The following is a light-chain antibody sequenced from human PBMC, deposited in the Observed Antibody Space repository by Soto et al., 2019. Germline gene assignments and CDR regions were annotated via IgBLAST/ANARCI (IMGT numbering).Light chain of an antibody. CDR2: DVT. CDR1: SSDVGGYNY. Sequence: QSALTQPASVSGSPGQSITISCTGTSSDVGGYNYVSWYQHHPGKAPKLIIYDVTNRPSGVSNPFSGSKSGNTASLTISGLQPEDEADYYCSSYTTSNTHQTVFGTGTKLTVL. V-gene: IGLV2-14*03. J-gene: IGLJ1*01. CDR3: SSYTTSNTHQTV.